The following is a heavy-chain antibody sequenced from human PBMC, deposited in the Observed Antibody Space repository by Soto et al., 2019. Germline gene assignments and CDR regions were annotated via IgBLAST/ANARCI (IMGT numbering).Heavy chain of an antibody. CDR1: GGTFSSYA. D-gene: IGHD5-18*01. J-gene: IGHJ3*02. CDR2: MSPNSDNT. V-gene: IGHV1-8*02. Sequence: ASVKVSCKASGGTFSSYAISWVRQAPGQGPEWMGWMSPNSDNTGYAQKFQGRVTMTWNTSISTAYMELNSLRAEDTAVYYCASKKRGYSYGRDAFDIWGQGTMVTVSS. CDR3: ASKKRGYSYGRDAFDI.